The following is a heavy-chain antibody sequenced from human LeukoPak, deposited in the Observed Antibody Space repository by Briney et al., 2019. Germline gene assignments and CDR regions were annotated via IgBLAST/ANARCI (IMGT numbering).Heavy chain of an antibody. V-gene: IGHV1-46*01. D-gene: IGHD3-10*01. J-gene: IGHJ4*02. CDR1: GYTFTSYY. CDR3: ARTYYYGSGSYSEYYFDY. CDR2: INPSGGST. Sequence: GASVKVSCKASGYTFTSYYMHWVRQAPGQGLEWMGIINPSGGSTSYAQKFQGRVTMTSDTSTSTVYMELSSLRSEDTAVYYCARTYYYGSGSYSEYYFDYWGQGTLVTVSS.